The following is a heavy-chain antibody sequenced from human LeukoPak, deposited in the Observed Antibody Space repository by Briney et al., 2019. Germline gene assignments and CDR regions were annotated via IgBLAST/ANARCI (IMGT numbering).Heavy chain of an antibody. CDR3: AKGAWIQLWFPSSYDY. V-gene: IGHV3-23*01. J-gene: IGHJ4*02. Sequence: GGSLRLSCAASGFTFSSYAMSWVRQAPGKGLEWVSAISRSGGSTYYADSVKGRFTISRDNSKNTLYLQMNSLRAEDTAVYYCAKGAWIQLWFPSSYDYWGQGTLVTVSS. CDR1: GFTFSSYA. D-gene: IGHD5-18*01. CDR2: ISRSGGST.